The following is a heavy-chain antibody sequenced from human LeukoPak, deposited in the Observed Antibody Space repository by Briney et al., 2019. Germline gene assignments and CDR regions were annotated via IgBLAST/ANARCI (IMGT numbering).Heavy chain of an antibody. CDR2: ISSSSSYI. J-gene: IGHJ4*02. CDR1: GFIFGDYY. Sequence: PGGTLRLSCKASGFIFGDYYMNWIRQAPGKGLEWVSSISSSSSYIYYADSVKGRFAISRDNAKNSLYLQMNSLRAEDTAVYYCARDHYGDFDYWGQGTLVTVSS. D-gene: IGHD4-17*01. CDR3: ARDHYGDFDY. V-gene: IGHV3-11*06.